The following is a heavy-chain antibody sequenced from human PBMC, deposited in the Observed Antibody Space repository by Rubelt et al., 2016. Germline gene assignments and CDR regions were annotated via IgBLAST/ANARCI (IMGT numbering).Heavy chain of an antibody. CDR2: ITSDGSST. J-gene: IGHJ6*02. CDR1: TFSSNW. CDR3: ATVPYYDYGMDV. Sequence: TFSSNWMVWVRQAPGKGLVWVSRITSDGSSTDYADSVKGRFTISRDNAKNTLYLQMNSLRGEDTAVYYCATVPYYDYGMDVWGQGTTVTVSS. V-gene: IGHV3-74*01.